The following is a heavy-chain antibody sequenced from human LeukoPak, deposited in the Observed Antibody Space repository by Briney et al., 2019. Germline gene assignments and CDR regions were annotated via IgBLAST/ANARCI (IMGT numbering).Heavy chain of an antibody. V-gene: IGHV1-2*06. CDR1: GYTFTGYY. J-gene: IGHJ4*02. Sequence: ASVKVSCKTCGYTFTGYYMHWVRQAPGQGLEWMGRMNPNSGGTTFAQKFQGRVTLTRDTSISTAYMDLSSLRSDDTAVYYRARAQRDYDILTGYYAPYLDHWGQGALVTVSS. CDR2: MNPNSGGT. CDR3: ARAQRDYDILTGYYAPYLDH. D-gene: IGHD3-9*01.